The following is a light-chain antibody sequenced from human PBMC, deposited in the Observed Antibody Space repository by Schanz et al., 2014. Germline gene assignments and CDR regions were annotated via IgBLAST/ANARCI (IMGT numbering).Light chain of an antibody. V-gene: IGLV2-8*01. CDR1: SSDVGRYNL. CDR3: SSYAGSNFVV. CDR2: EVS. J-gene: IGLJ2*01. Sequence: SALTQPASVSGSPGQSITISCTATSSDVGRYNLVSWSQQHPGKAPKLMIYEVSNRPSGVPDRFSGSKSGNTASLTVSGLQAEDEADYYCSSYAGSNFVVFGGGTKLTVL.